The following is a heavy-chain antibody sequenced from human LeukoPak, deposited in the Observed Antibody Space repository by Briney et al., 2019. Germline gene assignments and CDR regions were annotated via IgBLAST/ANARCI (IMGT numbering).Heavy chain of an antibody. CDR3: ARDLPTVTTLLPSLSYFDY. V-gene: IGHV3-21*01. CDR2: ISSSSSYI. CDR1: GFTFSSYN. J-gene: IGHJ4*02. Sequence: EGSLRLSCAASGFTFSSYNTNWVRRAPGKGLEWISSISSSSSYIYYADSVKGRFTISRDNAKNSLFLQMNSLRAEDTAMYYCARDLPTVTTLLPSLSYFDYWGQGTLVTVSS. D-gene: IGHD4-17*01.